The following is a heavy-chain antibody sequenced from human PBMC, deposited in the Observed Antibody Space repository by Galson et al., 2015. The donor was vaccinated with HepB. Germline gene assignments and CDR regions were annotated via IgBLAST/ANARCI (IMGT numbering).Heavy chain of an antibody. CDR1: GLTVSSNF. V-gene: IGHV3-66*01. D-gene: IGHD3-10*01. CDR3: AGGSTGRN. Sequence: SLRLSCAASGLTVSSNFMSWVRQPPGKGLQWVSTIYPGGDTSSADSLKGRFTISRDNSKNTLYLQMTSLRGDDTATYYCAGGSTGRNWGQGALVTVSS. CDR2: IYPGGDT. J-gene: IGHJ4*02.